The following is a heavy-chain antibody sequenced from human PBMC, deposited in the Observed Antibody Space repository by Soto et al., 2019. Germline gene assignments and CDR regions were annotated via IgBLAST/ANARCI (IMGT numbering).Heavy chain of an antibody. V-gene: IGHV1-3*04. CDR1: GYNFTTYA. CDR2: INTGNGNT. CDR3: ARGERLYSYYNRMDV. D-gene: IGHD3-3*01. Sequence: ASVKVSCKASGYNFTTYAMLWVRQAPGQRPEWMGWINTGNGNTKYSPKFQARVTITRDTSASTAYMELSSLKSEDTAVYYCARGERLYSYYNRMDVWRKGPTVAACS. J-gene: IGHJ6*04.